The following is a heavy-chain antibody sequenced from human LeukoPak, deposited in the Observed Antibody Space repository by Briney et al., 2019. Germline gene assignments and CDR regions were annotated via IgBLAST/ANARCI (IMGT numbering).Heavy chain of an antibody. CDR2: IDTTTSYK. CDR3: ARGRSITILRGVAISDGFDI. CDR1: GFTFSTHG. Sequence: GGSLRLSCAASGFTFSTHGMNWVRQAPGKGLEWVSFIDTTTSYKYYADSVKGRFTISRDNAKNSLYLQMNSLRADDTAFYYCARGRSITILRGVAISDGFDIWGQGTMVTVSS. D-gene: IGHD3-10*01. V-gene: IGHV3-21*01. J-gene: IGHJ3*02.